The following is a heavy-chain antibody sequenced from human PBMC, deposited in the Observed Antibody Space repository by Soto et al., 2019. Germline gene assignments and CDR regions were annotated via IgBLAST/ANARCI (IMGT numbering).Heavy chain of an antibody. V-gene: IGHV1-69*02. CDR2: IIPMLGIA. CDR1: GGTFSTYS. D-gene: IGHD6-13*01. J-gene: IGHJ3*01. CDR3: TISSWSGEVVDL. Sequence: QVQLVQSGAEVKKPGSSVKVSCKDSGGTFSTYSMFWVRQAPGQGLAWMGRIIPMLGIANYPQRFQDRVTITADKPTATASTAVSSLRSEYTALYYSTISSWSGEVVDLWGQWTMVTVSS.